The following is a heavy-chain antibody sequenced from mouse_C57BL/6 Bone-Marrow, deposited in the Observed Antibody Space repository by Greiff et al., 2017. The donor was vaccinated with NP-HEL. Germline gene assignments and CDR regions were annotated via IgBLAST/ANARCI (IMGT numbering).Heavy chain of an antibody. J-gene: IGHJ1*03. CDR1: GYTFTSYW. D-gene: IGHD4-1*01. CDR3: ASGTGTSSWYFDV. CDR2: IDPSDSET. V-gene: IGHV1-52*01. Sequence: QVQLQQPGAELVRPGSSVKLSCKASGYTFTSYWMHWVQQRPIQGLEWIGNIDPSDSETYYNQKFKDKATLTVDKSSSTASMQLSILTSENSAVYYCASGTGTSSWYFDVWGTGTTVTVSS.